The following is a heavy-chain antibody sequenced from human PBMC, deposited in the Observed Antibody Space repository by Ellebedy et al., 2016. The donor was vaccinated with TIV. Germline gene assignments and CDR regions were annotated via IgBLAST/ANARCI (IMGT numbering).Heavy chain of an antibody. J-gene: IGHJ6*02. Sequence: MPSETLSLTCTVSGSSISAYYLSWIRQPPGKGLEWVGYISYRGNTNYNPSLERRVTISTYMSTNKFSLKLRSVTAADTAFYYCARGPFLRRGGRSRPSAVDVWGQGTAVTVSS. D-gene: IGHD3-10*01. CDR2: ISYRGNT. CDR3: ARGPFLRRGGRSRPSAVDV. V-gene: IGHV4-59*01. CDR1: GSSISAYY.